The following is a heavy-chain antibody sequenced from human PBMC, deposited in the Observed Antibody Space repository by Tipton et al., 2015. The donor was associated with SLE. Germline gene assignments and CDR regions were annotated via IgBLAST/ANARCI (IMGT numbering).Heavy chain of an antibody. V-gene: IGHV4-31*03. CDR2: IYYSGST. Sequence: TLSLTCTVSGASISRGGDYWSWIRQHPGKGLEWIGYIYYSGSTNYNPSLKSRVTMTEDTSRNEVSLRLSSVTAADTAVYYCARGRAQPLDYWGQGVLVTVS. CDR3: ARGRAQPLDY. J-gene: IGHJ4*02. CDR1: GASISRGGDY.